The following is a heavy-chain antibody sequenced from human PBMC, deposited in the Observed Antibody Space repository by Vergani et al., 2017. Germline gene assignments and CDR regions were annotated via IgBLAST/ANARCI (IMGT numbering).Heavy chain of an antibody. CDR3: TMDKKQLGPRVFAL. CDR2: IYVSGIT. Sequence: QVQLQESGPGLVKPSQTLSLTCTVSGASINNDFYYWHWIRQPAGKGLEWIGRIYVSGITDYNSSLQSRVSMSVDTSKNQFSLTLTSVTAAATAVYYCTMDKKQLGPRVFALWGQGTMVTVSS. CDR1: GASINNDFYY. V-gene: IGHV4-61*02. D-gene: IGHD2-2*03. J-gene: IGHJ3*01.